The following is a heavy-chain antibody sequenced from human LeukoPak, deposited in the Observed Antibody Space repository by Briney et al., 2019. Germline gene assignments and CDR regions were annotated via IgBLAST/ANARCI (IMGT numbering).Heavy chain of an antibody. CDR2: IYTSGST. D-gene: IGHD1-1*01. J-gene: IGHJ4*01. CDR3: ARAPPYSGTPDY. V-gene: IGHV4-61*02. Sequence: PSETLSLTCTVSGGSISSGDYYWSWIRQPAGKGLEWIGRIYTSGSTNYNPSLKSRVTISVDTSKNQFSLKLSSVTAADTAVYYCARAPPYSGTPDYWGQGTLVTVSS. CDR1: GGSISSGDYY.